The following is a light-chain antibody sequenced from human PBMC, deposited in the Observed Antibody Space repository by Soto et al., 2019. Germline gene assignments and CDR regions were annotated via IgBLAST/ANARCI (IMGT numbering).Light chain of an antibody. J-gene: IGKJ4*01. V-gene: IGKV1-13*02. CDR1: QGISSA. Sequence: AIQLTQSPSSLSASVGDRVTITCRASQGISSALAWYQQKPGKAPKLLIYDASSLESGGPSRFSGSGSGTDFTPTQSSLQPEGFATYYCQQFNSYRRTFGGGNKVEIK. CDR2: DAS. CDR3: QQFNSYRRT.